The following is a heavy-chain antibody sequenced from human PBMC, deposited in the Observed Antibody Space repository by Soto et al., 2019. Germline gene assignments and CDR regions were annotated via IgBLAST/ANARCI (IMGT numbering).Heavy chain of an antibody. CDR3: ARHGAGGTFEY. J-gene: IGHJ4*02. D-gene: IGHD1-26*01. CDR1: GGSISSYY. V-gene: IGHV4-59*01. Sequence: PSETPSLTCTVSGGSISSYYWSLIRQPPGKGLEWIWYIYYSGSTNYNPSLKSRVTISVDTSKNQFSLKLSSVTAADTAVYYCARHGAGGTFEYWGQGTMVTVSS. CDR2: IYYSGST.